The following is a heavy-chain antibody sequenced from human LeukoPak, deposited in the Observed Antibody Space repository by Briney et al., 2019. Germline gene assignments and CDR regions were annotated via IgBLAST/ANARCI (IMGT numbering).Heavy chain of an antibody. Sequence: PSETLSLTCTVSGYSISSAYYWGWIRQPPGKGLEWIGSIYHSGSTYYNPSLKSRVTISVDTSQNQFSLKLSSVTAADTAVYYCARGEDGDYGDYWGQGTLVTVSS. D-gene: IGHD4-17*01. CDR1: GYSISSAYY. CDR2: IYHSGST. V-gene: IGHV4-38-2*02. J-gene: IGHJ4*02. CDR3: ARGEDGDYGDY.